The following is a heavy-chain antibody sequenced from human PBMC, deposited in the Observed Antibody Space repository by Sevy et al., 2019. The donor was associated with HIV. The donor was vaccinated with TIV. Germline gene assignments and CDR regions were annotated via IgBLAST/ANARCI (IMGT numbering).Heavy chain of an antibody. CDR3: ATATSGYHLTTDY. CDR2: INPNSGGT. J-gene: IGHJ4*02. D-gene: IGHD5-12*01. CDR1: GYTFTGYY. Sequence: ASVKVSCKASGYTFTGYYMHWVRQAPGQGLEWMGRINPNSGGTNYAQKFQGRVTMTRDTSISTAYMELSRLRSDDTAVYYCATATSGYHLTTDYWGQGTLVTVSS. V-gene: IGHV1-2*06.